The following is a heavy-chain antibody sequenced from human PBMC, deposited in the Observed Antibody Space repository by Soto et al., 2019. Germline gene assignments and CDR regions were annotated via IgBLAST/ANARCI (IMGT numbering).Heavy chain of an antibody. CDR2: IYWDDDE. Sequence: QITLKESGPTLVKPTQTLTLTCAFSGFSLSTTGVGVGWIRQPPGKALEWLAFIYWDDDERYRPSLKSRLTITKETSKTQVVLTMANMDPVDTATYYCARTSVNWGSRGLIDHWGQGTLVTVSS. V-gene: IGHV2-5*02. J-gene: IGHJ4*02. CDR3: ARTSVNWGSRGLIDH. D-gene: IGHD7-27*01. CDR1: GFSLSTTGVG.